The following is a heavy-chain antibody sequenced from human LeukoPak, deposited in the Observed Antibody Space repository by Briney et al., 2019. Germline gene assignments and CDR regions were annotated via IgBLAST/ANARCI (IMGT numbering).Heavy chain of an antibody. Sequence: GGSLRLSCAASGFTFSSYAMHWVRQAPGKGLEWVAVISYDGSNKYYADSVKGRFTISRDNSKNTPYLQMNSRRAEDTAVYYCARDGGIFGVVIKESFDYWGQGTLVTVSS. V-gene: IGHV3-30-3*01. CDR2: ISYDGSNK. CDR3: ARDGGIFGVVIKESFDY. CDR1: GFTFSSYA. J-gene: IGHJ4*02. D-gene: IGHD3-3*01.